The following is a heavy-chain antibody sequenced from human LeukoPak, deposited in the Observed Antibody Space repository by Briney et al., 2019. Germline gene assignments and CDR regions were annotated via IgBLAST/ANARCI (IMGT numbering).Heavy chain of an antibody. V-gene: IGHV4-59*01. CDR3: AKGEGDY. D-gene: IGHD2-21*01. CDR1: GGSISSYY. J-gene: IGHJ4*02. Sequence: PSETLPLTCTVSGGSISSYYWSWIRQPPGKGLEWIGYIYDSGNTNYNPSLKSRVTISVDTSKNQFSLKVRSVTAADTAVYYCAKGEGDYWGQGTLVTVSS. CDR2: IYDSGNT.